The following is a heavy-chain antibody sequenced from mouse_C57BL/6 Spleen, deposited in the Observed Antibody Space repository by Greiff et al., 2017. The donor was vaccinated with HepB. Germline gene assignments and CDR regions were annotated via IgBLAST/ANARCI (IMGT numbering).Heavy chain of an antibody. J-gene: IGHJ3*01. CDR3: ARSRYYGSSPWFAY. D-gene: IGHD1-1*01. Sequence: VQRVESGAELMKPGASVKLSCKATGYTFTGYWIEWVKQRPGHGLEWIGEILPGSGSTNYNEKFKGKATFTADTSSNTAYIQLSSLTTEDSAIYYCARSRYYGSSPWFAYWGQVTLVTVSA. CDR2: ILPGSGST. V-gene: IGHV1-9*01. CDR1: GYTFTGYW.